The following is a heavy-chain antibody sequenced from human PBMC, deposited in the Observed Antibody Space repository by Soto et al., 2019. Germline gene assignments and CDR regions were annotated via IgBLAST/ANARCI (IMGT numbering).Heavy chain of an antibody. CDR3: ARNILGGTTDY. CDR1: GYTFTNHA. J-gene: IGHJ4*02. CDR2: INAGKGDT. V-gene: IGHV1-3*01. Sequence: ASVKVSCKASGYTFTNHAIHWVRQAPGQGLEWMGWINAGKGDTKYPQRFQGRVTITWDTSASTAYMELSSLSSEDTAVYYCARNILGGTTDYWGPGTLVTVSS. D-gene: IGHD1-7*01.